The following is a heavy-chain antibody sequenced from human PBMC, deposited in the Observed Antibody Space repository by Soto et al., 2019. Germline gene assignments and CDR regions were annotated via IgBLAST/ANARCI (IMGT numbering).Heavy chain of an antibody. V-gene: IGHV3-21*01. J-gene: IGHJ5*02. D-gene: IGHD6-19*01. CDR1: GFTFSSYS. Sequence: GGSLRLSCAASGFTFSSYSMNWVRQAPGKGLEWVSSISSSSSYIYYADSVKGRFTISRDNAKNSLYLQMNSLRAEDTAVYYCARAYYSSGWYNWFDPWGQGTLVTVSS. CDR2: ISSSSSYI. CDR3: ARAYYSSGWYNWFDP.